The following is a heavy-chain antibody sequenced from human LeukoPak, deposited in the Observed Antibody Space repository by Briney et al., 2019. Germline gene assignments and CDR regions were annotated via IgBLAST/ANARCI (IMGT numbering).Heavy chain of an antibody. D-gene: IGHD3-22*01. Sequence: ASVKVSCKASGYTFTGYYMHWVRQAPGQGLEWMGWINPNSGGTNYAQKFQGRVTMTRDTSISTAYMELSRLRSDDTAVHYCARAASSYYDSSGYLYDAFDIWGQGTMVTVSS. CDR1: GYTFTGYY. CDR3: ARAASSYYDSSGYLYDAFDI. J-gene: IGHJ3*02. CDR2: INPNSGGT. V-gene: IGHV1-2*02.